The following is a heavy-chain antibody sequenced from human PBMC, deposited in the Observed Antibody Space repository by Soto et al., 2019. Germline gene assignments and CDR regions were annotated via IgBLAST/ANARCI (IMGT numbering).Heavy chain of an antibody. CDR2: IDPSDSYT. CDR3: ARLGVGYCSSTSCYPGSYYYYGMDV. J-gene: IGHJ6*02. D-gene: IGHD2-2*01. V-gene: IGHV5-10-1*01. CDR1: GYSFTSYW. Sequence: GESLKISCKGSGYSFTSYWISWVRQMPGKGLEWVGRIDPSDSYTNYSPSFQGHVTISADKSISTAYLQWSSLKASDTAMYYCARLGVGYCSSTSCYPGSYYYYGMDVWGQGTTVTVSS.